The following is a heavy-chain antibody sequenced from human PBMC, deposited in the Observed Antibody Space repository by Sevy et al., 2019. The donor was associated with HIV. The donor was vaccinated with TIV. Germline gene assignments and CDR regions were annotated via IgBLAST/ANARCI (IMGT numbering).Heavy chain of an antibody. D-gene: IGHD4-17*01. V-gene: IGHV3-33*01. CDR2: IWFDGSNT. CDR3: AGDQEFYDYGDYGPAFMPDY. CDR1: GFTFSTYG. Sequence: GGSLRLSCAASGFTFSTYGMHWVRQAPGKGLEWVAVIWFDGSNTYYADSVKGRFTISRDIAKNTLHLQMNSLRAEDTAVYYCAGDQEFYDYGDYGPAFMPDYWGQGTLVTVSS. J-gene: IGHJ4*02.